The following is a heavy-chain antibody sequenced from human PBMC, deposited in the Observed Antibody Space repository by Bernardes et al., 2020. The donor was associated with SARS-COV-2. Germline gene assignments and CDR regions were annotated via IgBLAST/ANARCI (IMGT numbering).Heavy chain of an antibody. CDR2: MNPNSGNT. CDR1: GYTFNSYD. D-gene: IGHD6-13*01. J-gene: IGHJ5*02. V-gene: IGHV1-8*01. Sequence: ASVKVSCKASGYTFNSYDINWVRQASGQGLEWMGWMNPNSGNTGYAQKFQGRVTMTRNTSISTAYMELSSLRSGDTAVYYCAVRLMAGYSSSWWGDWFDPWGQGTLVTVSS. CDR3: AVRLMAGYSSSWWGDWFDP.